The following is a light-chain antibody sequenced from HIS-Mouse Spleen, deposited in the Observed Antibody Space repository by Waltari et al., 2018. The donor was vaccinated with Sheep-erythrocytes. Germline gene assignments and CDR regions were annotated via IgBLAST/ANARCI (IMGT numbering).Light chain of an antibody. CDR1: QSVLYSSNNKNY. CDR2: WAS. Sequence: DIVMTQSPDSLAVSLGERATINCKSSQSVLYSSNNKNYLAWYQQKTGQPPKLLIYWASTRESGVPDRFSGSGSGTDFTLTISSLQAEDVAVYYCQQYYSTLTFGGGTK. CDR3: QQYYSTLT. J-gene: IGKJ4*01. V-gene: IGKV4-1*01.